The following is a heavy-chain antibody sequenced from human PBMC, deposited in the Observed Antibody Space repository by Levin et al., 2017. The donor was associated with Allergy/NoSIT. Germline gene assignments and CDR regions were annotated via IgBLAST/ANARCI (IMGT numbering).Heavy chain of an antibody. D-gene: IGHD1-26*01. V-gene: IGHV3-23*01. CDR2: ISTGGTNT. J-gene: IGHJ4*02. CDR3: AKDGAGTYYGIDY. Sequence: TGGSLRLSCAASGFTFSSYAMTWVRQAPGKGLEWVSAISTGGTNTYYVESVKGRFTISRDNSKNTLYLQMNSLRAEDTAVYYCAKDGAGTYYGIDYWGQGTLVTVSS. CDR1: GFTFSSYA.